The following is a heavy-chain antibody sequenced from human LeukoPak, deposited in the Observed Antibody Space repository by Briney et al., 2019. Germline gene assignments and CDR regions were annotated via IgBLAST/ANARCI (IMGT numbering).Heavy chain of an antibody. Sequence: GGSLRLSCEGSGFTFSNYWMGWVRQAPGKGLQWVANIKTDGSEKYYVDSVKGRFTISRDNAKNSLYLQMNSLRAEDTAVYYCARSKIVVVPAATGIFDYWGQGTLVTVSS. D-gene: IGHD2-2*01. CDR3: ARSKIVVVPAATGIFDY. CDR1: GFTFSNYW. CDR2: IKTDGSEK. J-gene: IGHJ4*02. V-gene: IGHV3-7*01.